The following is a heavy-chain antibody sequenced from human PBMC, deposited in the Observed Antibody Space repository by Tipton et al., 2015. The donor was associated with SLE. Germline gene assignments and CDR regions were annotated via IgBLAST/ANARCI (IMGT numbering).Heavy chain of an antibody. CDR3: TSGSGGYQRTDY. Sequence: RLVQSGGGLVQPGGSLRLSCAASGFSVRNNYMNWVRQAPGKGLELIGTIYQSGSTYYSPSFKSRVTISVDTSKNQFSLQLTSVTAADTALYYCTSGSGGYQRTDYWGQGTLVTVSS. CDR2: IYQSGST. D-gene: IGHD5-12*01. V-gene: IGHV4-38-2*01. J-gene: IGHJ4*02. CDR1: GFSVRNNY.